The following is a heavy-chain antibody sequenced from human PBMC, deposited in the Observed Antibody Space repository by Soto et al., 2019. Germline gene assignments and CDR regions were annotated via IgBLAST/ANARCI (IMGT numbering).Heavy chain of an antibody. CDR3: ARPSGSYLYYFDY. J-gene: IGHJ4*02. D-gene: IGHD1-26*01. V-gene: IGHV4-59*08. Sequence: SETLSLTCTVSGGSISSYYWSWIRQPPGKGLEWIGSIYYSGSTNYNPSLKSRVTISVDTSKNQFSLKLSSVTSADTAVYYCARPSGSYLYYFDYWGQGTLVTVSS. CDR1: GGSISSYY. CDR2: IYYSGST.